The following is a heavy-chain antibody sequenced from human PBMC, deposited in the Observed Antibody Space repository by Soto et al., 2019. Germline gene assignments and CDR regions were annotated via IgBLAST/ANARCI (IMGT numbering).Heavy chain of an antibody. CDR1: GGSISSGDYY. CDR2: IYYSGST. Sequence: SETLSLTCTVSGGSISSGDYYWSWIRQPPGKGLEWIGYIYYSGSTYYNPSLKSRVTISVDTSKNQFSLKLSSVTAADTAVYYCARAITMVRGVIGSSWFAPWGQGTLVTVSS. J-gene: IGHJ5*02. CDR3: ARAITMVRGVIGSSWFAP. V-gene: IGHV4-30-4*01. D-gene: IGHD3-10*01.